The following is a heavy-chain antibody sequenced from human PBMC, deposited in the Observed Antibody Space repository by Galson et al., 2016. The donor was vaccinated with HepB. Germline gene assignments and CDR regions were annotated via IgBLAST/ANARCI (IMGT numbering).Heavy chain of an antibody. CDR2: ISGSGGST. V-gene: IGHV3-23*01. D-gene: IGHD1-26*01. Sequence: SLRLSCAASGFTFSSHAMSWVRQAPGKGLEWVSVISGSGGSTYYVDSVKGRFTISRDNSKNTLYLQMNSLRTEDTAVYYCANLVGATHKTFDYWGQGTLVTVSS. CDR1: GFTFSSHA. J-gene: IGHJ4*02. CDR3: ANLVGATHKTFDY.